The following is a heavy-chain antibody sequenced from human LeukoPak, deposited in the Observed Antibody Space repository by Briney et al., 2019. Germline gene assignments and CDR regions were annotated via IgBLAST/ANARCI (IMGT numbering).Heavy chain of an antibody. J-gene: IGHJ4*02. Sequence: ASVKVSCKASGYTFTGYYMHWVRQTPGQGLEWMGWINPNSGGTNYAQKFQGRVTMTRDTSISTAYMELSRLRSDDTVVYYCARAALYCSSTSCYNYFDYWGQGTLVTVSS. D-gene: IGHD2-2*02. CDR1: GYTFTGYY. CDR2: INPNSGGT. V-gene: IGHV1-2*02. CDR3: ARAALYCSSTSCYNYFDY.